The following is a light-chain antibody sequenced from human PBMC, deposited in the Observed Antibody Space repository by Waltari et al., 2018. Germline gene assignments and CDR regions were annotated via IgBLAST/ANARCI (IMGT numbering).Light chain of an antibody. Sequence: PGQRVTISCSGGSSNIGSNTVHWYQQLPGTAPKLLVHSHNQRPSGVPDRFSGSQSGTSASLAISGLQSEDETDYYWAAWHDSLNGPVFGGGTKLTVL. CDR3: AAWHDSLNGPV. CDR2: SHN. J-gene: IGLJ3*02. CDR1: SSNIGSNT. V-gene: IGLV1-44*01.